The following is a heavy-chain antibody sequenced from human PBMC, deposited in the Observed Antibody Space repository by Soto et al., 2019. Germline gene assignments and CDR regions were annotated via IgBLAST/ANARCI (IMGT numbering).Heavy chain of an antibody. CDR1: GGSISSSSYY. V-gene: IGHV4-39*01. CDR3: ARHGMTYLYGMDV. Sequence: QLQLQESGPGLVKPSETLSLTCTVSGGSISSSSYYWGWIRQHPGKGLEWIGSIYYSGSTYYNPSLKSRVTISVDTSKNQFSLKLSSVTAADTAVYYCARHGMTYLYGMDVWGQGTTVTVSS. CDR2: IYYSGST. D-gene: IGHD2-21*02. J-gene: IGHJ6*02.